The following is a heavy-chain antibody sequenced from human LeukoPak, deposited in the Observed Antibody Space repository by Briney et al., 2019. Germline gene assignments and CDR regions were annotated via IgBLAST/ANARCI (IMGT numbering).Heavy chain of an antibody. CDR1: GFTFSSYS. CDR2: ISSSSSYI. J-gene: IGHJ4*02. D-gene: IGHD1-26*01. CDR3: ARGGVYSGSQY. Sequence: GGSLRLSCAVSGFTFSSYSMNWVRQPPGKGLEWVSSISSSSSYIYYADSVKGRFTISRDNVKNSLYLQMNSLRAEDTGVYYCARGGVYSGSQYWGQGTLVTVSS. V-gene: IGHV3-21*01.